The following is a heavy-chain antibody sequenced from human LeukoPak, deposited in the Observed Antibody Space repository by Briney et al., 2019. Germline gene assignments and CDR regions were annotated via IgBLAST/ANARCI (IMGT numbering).Heavy chain of an antibody. CDR1: GFTFSSYS. Sequence: GGSLRLSCAASGFTFSSYSMNWVRQAPGKGLEWVSYITNSGATIYYAVSVKGRFTISRDDAKNTLYLQMNSLRAEDTAVYFCAKSRSGSANWALQIFDNWGQGTLVTVSS. J-gene: IGHJ4*02. CDR3: AKSRSGSANWALQIFDN. CDR2: ITNSGATI. V-gene: IGHV3-48*04. D-gene: IGHD1-1*01.